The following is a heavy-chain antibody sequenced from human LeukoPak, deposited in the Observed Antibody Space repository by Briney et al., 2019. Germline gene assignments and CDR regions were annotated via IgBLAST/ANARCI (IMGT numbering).Heavy chain of an antibody. J-gene: IGHJ4*02. D-gene: IGHD3-10*01. Sequence: PGGSLRLSCAASGFTFSSYGMHWVRQAPGKGLEWVAVIRYDGSNKYYADSGRGRSTIARDNSKNTLYLQMNSLRTEDTAVYYCAKALYYYGSGSYYNRPFDYWGQGTLVTVSS. V-gene: IGHV3-30*02. CDR3: AKALYYYGSGSYYNRPFDY. CDR2: IRYDGSNK. CDR1: GFTFSSYG.